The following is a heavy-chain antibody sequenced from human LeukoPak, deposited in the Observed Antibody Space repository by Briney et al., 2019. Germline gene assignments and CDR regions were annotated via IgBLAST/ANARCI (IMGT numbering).Heavy chain of an antibody. Sequence: AASVKVSCKASGGTFSSYAISWVRQAPGQGLEWMGGIIPIFGTASYAQKFQGRVTITADESTSTAYMELSSLRSEDTAVYYCARDGEYCSSTSCSWHYGMDVWGKGTTVTVSS. CDR2: IIPIFGTA. CDR1: GGTFSSYA. CDR3: ARDGEYCSSTSCSWHYGMDV. D-gene: IGHD2-2*01. J-gene: IGHJ6*04. V-gene: IGHV1-69*13.